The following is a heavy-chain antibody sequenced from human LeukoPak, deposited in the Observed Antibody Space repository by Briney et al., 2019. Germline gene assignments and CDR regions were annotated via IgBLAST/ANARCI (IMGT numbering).Heavy chain of an antibody. CDR3: AFGVKRGTTVTH. CDR2: IIPIFGTA. J-gene: IGHJ4*02. V-gene: IGHV1-69*13. D-gene: IGHD4-11*01. CDR1: GGTFSSYA. Sequence: ASVKVSCKASGGTFSSYAISWVRQAPGQGLEWMGGIIPIFGTATYAQKFQGRVTITADESTSTAYMELSSLRSEDTAVYYCAFGVKRGTTVTHWGQGTLVTVSS.